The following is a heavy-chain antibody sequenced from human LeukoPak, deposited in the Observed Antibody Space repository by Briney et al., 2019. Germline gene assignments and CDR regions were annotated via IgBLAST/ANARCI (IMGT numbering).Heavy chain of an antibody. CDR1: GFTFSNYA. Sequence: GGSLRLSCAASGFTFSNYAMSWVRRAPGKGLEWFLGISGGGDSRYYADPVKGRITISRDNSKNTLYLQMNSLRAEDTAVYYCAKKAYSYGPFDYWGQGTLVTVSS. CDR3: AKKAYSYGPFDY. CDR2: ISGGGDSR. J-gene: IGHJ4*02. V-gene: IGHV3-23*01. D-gene: IGHD5-18*01.